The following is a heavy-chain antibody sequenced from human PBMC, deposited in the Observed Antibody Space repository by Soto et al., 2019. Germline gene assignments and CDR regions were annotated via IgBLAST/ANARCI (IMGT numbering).Heavy chain of an antibody. CDR2: ISYDGSNK. CDR3: ASPVRSAPIAVAGPFDY. D-gene: IGHD6-19*01. J-gene: IGHJ4*02. Sequence: GGSLRLSCAASGFTFSSYAMHWVRQAPGKELEWVAVISYDGSNKYYADSVKGRFTISRDNSKNTLYLQMNSLRAEDTAVYYCASPVRSAPIAVAGPFDYWGQGTLVTVSS. CDR1: GFTFSSYA. V-gene: IGHV3-30-3*01.